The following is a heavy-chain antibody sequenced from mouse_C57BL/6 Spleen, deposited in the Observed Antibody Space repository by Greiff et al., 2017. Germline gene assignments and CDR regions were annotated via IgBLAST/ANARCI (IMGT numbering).Heavy chain of an antibody. V-gene: IGHV3-6*01. D-gene: IGHD2-3*01. CDR1: GYSITSGYY. J-gene: IGHJ3*01. CDR2: ISYDGSN. Sequence: EVKLVESGPGLVKPSQSLSLTCSVTGYSITSGYYWNWIRQFPGNKLEWMGYISYDGSNNYNPSLKNRISITRDTSKNQFFLKLNSVTTEDTATYYCASFPSYDGYSAWFAYWGQGTLVTVSA. CDR3: ASFPSYDGYSAWFAY.